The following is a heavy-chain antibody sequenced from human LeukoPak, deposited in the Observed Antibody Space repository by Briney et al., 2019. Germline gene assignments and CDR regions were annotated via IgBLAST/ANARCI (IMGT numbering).Heavy chain of an antibody. V-gene: IGHV3-9*03. CDR2: ISWNSGSI. CDR1: GFTFDDYA. J-gene: IGHJ3*02. Sequence: PGGSLRLSCAASGFTFDDYAMHWVRQAPGKGLEWVSGISWNSGSIGYADSVKGRFTISRDNAKNSLYLQMNSLRAEDMALYYCAKVRESREWLGAFDIWGQGTVVTVSS. D-gene: IGHD3-3*01. CDR3: AKVRESREWLGAFDI.